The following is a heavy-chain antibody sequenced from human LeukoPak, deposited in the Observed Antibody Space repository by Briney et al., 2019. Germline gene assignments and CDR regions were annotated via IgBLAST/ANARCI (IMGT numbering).Heavy chain of an antibody. CDR3: AKEGSYFY. CDR1: GFTFSSYG. CDR2: ISYDGSNK. D-gene: IGHD3-10*01. Sequence: PGRSLRLSCAASGFTFSSYGMHWVRQAPGKGLEWVAVISYDGSNKYYADSVKGRFTISRDNSKNTLYLQMNSLRAEDTAVYYCAKEGSYFYWGQGTLVTVSS. V-gene: IGHV3-30*18. J-gene: IGHJ4*02.